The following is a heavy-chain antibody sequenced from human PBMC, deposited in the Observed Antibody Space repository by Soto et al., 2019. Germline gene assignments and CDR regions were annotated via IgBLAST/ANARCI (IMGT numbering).Heavy chain of an antibody. Sequence: PSETLSLTCTVSGGSISSGGYYWSWIRQHPGEGLEWIGYIYYSGSTHYNPSLKSRVTISVDTSKNQFSLKLSSVTAADTAVYYCATSLRYDSSGYLNWGQGTLVTVSS. V-gene: IGHV4-31*03. CDR2: IYYSGST. CDR1: GGSISSGGYY. CDR3: ATSLRYDSSGYLN. D-gene: IGHD3-22*01. J-gene: IGHJ4*02.